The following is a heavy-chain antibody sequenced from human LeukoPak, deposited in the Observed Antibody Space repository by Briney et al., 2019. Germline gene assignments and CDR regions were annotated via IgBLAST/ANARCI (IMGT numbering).Heavy chain of an antibody. D-gene: IGHD1-1*01. CDR2: IKEDGSEK. V-gene: IGHV3-7*01. CDR3: ARVGGKWKPVYS. J-gene: IGHJ5*02. Sequence: GGSLRLSCAGSGFTFSDSWMSWVRQAPGKGLEWVANIKEDGSEKFYVDSVKGRFTTSRDNAKSSLFLQMNSLRAEDTAVYYCARVGGKWKPVYSWGQGTQVTVSS. CDR1: GFTFSDSW.